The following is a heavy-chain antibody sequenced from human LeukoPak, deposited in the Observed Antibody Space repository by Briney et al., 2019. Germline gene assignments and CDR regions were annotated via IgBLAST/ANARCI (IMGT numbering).Heavy chain of an antibody. D-gene: IGHD4-11*01. CDR1: GFTFTTYA. V-gene: IGHV3-30-3*01. CDR2: ISPDGNKK. CDR3: ARDVGRDTITTEIEY. Sequence: GGSLRLSCATSGFTFTTYAMQWVRQAPGKGLEWVAVISPDGNKKNYADSVKGRFTISKDSSKNTLYLQMNTLRAEDTALYYCARDVGRDTITTEIEYWGQGTLVTVSS. J-gene: IGHJ4*02.